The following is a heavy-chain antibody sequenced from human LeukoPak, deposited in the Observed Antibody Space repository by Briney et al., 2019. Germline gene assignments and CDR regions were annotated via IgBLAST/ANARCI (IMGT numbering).Heavy chain of an antibody. CDR2: ISAGGST. Sequence: PGGSLRLSSAASGFMFSSFSMSWVRHVPGKGLEWVSTISAGGSTYYADSVKGRFTISRDNSKNTLFLQMNSLRAEDTAIYYCAKRPAAVRGVIPYLDYWGQGTLVTVSS. CDR1: GFMFSSFS. CDR3: AKRPAAVRGVIPYLDY. V-gene: IGHV3-23*01. D-gene: IGHD3-10*02. J-gene: IGHJ4*02.